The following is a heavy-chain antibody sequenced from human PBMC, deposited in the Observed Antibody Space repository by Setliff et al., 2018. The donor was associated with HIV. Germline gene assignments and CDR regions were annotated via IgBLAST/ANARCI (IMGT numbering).Heavy chain of an antibody. Sequence: PGGSLRLSCEASGFTFSTYWMSWVRQAPGKGLEWVANIKQDGSEKYYVDSVKGRFTISRDNAKNSLYLHMNTLRADDTAVYFCARDQIRSRYYYYYTDVWGKGTPVTVSS. V-gene: IGHV3-7*01. CDR2: IKQDGSEK. CDR3: ARDQIRSRYYYYYTDV. CDR1: GFTFSTYW. J-gene: IGHJ6*03. D-gene: IGHD3-3*01.